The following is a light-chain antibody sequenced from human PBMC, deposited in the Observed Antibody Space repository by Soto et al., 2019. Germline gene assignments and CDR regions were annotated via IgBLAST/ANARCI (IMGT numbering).Light chain of an antibody. CDR1: SSNIGSNT. V-gene: IGLV1-44*01. J-gene: IGLJ7*01. Sequence: QSVLTQPPSASGTPGQRVTISCSGSSSNIGSNTVNWYQQLPGTAPKLLIYSNNQRPSGVPDRCSGSKSGTSASLAISGLQSEEEADYYCAAWDDSLNGAVFGGGTQLTVL. CDR3: AAWDDSLNGAV. CDR2: SNN.